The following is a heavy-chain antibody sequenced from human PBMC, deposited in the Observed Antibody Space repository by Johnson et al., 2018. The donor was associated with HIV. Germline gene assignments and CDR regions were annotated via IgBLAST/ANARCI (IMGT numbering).Heavy chain of an antibody. J-gene: IGHJ3*01. Sequence: VQLVESGGGLVQPGGSLRLSCAASGFTFSSYWMNWVRQAPGKGLEWVGRIKSRANSGTADYAAPVRGRFTFSTDASKTTLYLRMNSLKTEDTGVYYCTTGLYWSDAFDVWGRGTVVTVSP. CDR2: IKSRANSGTA. CDR1: GFTFSSYW. V-gene: IGHV3-15*01. D-gene: IGHD1-1*01. CDR3: TTGLYWSDAFDV.